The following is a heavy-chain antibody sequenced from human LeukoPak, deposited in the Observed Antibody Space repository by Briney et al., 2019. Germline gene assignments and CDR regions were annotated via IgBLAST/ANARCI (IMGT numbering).Heavy chain of an antibody. Sequence: PGGFLRLSCAASGFTFSSYSMNWVRQAPGKELEWVSYISSSSSTIYYADSVKGRFTISRDNAKNSLYLQMNSLRDEDTAVYYCASAPIVVVVAATRPFDYWGQGTLVTVSS. CDR3: ASAPIVVVVAATRPFDY. V-gene: IGHV3-48*02. J-gene: IGHJ4*02. CDR1: GFTFSSYS. CDR2: ISSSSSTI. D-gene: IGHD2-15*01.